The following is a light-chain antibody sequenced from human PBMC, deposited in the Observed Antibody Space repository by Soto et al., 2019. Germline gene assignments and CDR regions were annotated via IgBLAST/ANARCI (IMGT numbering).Light chain of an antibody. Sequence: DIQMTQSPYSLSASVGKRVSITCRASQGSSTYLNWYQKKPGKAPKLLIYAASSLQSGVPSRFSGSGSETDFTLTISSLQPEDFATYSCQQSYNSTWRSGQGTKVDIK. CDR1: QGSSTY. V-gene: IGKV1-39*01. CDR3: QQSYNSTWR. CDR2: AAS. J-gene: IGKJ1*01.